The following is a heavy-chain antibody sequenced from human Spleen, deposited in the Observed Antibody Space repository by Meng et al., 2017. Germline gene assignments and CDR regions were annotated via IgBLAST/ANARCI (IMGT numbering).Heavy chain of an antibody. Sequence: GESLKISCAASGFNFDDYAMHWVRQVPGKGLEWVANINLDGSDKAYADSVKGRFTISRDNSQNSLYLQINSLRAEDTAVYYCARDPNHGDPGVRDFWGQGTLVTVSS. CDR1: GFNFDDYA. D-gene: IGHD4-17*01. CDR2: INLDGSDK. J-gene: IGHJ4*02. CDR3: ARDPNHGDPGVRDF. V-gene: IGHV3-7*01.